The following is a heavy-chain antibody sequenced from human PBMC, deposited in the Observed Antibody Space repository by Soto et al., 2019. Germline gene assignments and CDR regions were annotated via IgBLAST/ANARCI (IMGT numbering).Heavy chain of an antibody. Sequence: QVQLVQSGAEVKKPGASVKVSCKASGYTFTSYGISWVRQAPGEGVEWMGWISGHNGNTNYAQKLQGRVTMTTDTSTSTAYMALRSLTSDDTAVYFCATALAVGLVAYWGQGTLVTVSS. CDR2: ISGHNGNT. CDR1: GYTFTSYG. CDR3: ATALAVGLVAY. D-gene: IGHD6-19*01. V-gene: IGHV1-18*01. J-gene: IGHJ4*02.